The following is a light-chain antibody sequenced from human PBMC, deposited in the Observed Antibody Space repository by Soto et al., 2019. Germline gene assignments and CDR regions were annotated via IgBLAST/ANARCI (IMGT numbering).Light chain of an antibody. CDR2: GAS. CDR1: HSVPTNY. J-gene: IGKJ2*01. V-gene: IGKV3-20*01. Sequence: EIVLTQSPGTLSLSPGERATLSCRASHSVPTNYLAWYQQKPGQSPRLLIYGASTRATGIPERFSGSGSGTDFTLTISRLEPEDFAVYYCQQYGSSPPYTFGQGTKVDIK. CDR3: QQYGSSPPYT.